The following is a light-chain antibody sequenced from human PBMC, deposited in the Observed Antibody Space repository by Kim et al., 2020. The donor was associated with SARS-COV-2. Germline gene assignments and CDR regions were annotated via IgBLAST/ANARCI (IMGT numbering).Light chain of an antibody. CDR1: SLRSYY. V-gene: IGLV3-19*01. Sequence: ALGQTVRITCQGDSLRSYYATWSQQRPGQAPMLVIYGKNNRPSEIPDRFSGSSSGNTASLTITGAQAEDEADYYCGSRDTNHNVIFGGGTNLTVL. CDR2: GKN. CDR3: GSRDTNHNVI. J-gene: IGLJ2*01.